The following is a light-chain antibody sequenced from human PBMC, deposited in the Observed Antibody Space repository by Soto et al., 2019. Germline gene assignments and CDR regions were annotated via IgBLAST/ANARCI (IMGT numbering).Light chain of an antibody. CDR2: AAS. V-gene: IGKV1-39*01. CDR1: QSISSY. J-gene: IGKJ1*01. CDR3: QQSYSTLTWT. Sequence: DIQTAQSPSSLSASVGDRVTITCRASQSISSYLNWYQQKPGKAPKLLIYAASSLQRGVPSRFSGSGSGTDFTLTISSLQPEDFATYYCQQSYSTLTWTFGQGTKVDIK.